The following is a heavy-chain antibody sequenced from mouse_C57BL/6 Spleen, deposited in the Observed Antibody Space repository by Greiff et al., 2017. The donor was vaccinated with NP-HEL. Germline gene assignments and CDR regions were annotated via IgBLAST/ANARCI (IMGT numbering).Heavy chain of an antibody. J-gene: IGHJ3*01. Sequence: EVQVVESEGGLVQPGSSMKLSCTASGFTFSDYYMAWVRQVPEKGLEWVANINYDGSSTYYLDSLKSRFIISRDNAKNILYLQMSSLKSEDTATYYCARVDYSNSAWFAYWGQGTLVTVSA. D-gene: IGHD2-5*01. CDR2: INYDGSST. V-gene: IGHV5-16*01. CDR1: GFTFSDYY. CDR3: ARVDYSNSAWFAY.